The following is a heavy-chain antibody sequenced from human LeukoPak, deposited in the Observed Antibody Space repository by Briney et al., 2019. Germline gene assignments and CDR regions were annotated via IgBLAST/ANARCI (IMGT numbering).Heavy chain of an antibody. Sequence: PSETLSLTCTVSGGSISSYYWSWIRQPPGKGLEWIGYIYYSGSTNYNPSLKSRVTISVDTSKNQFSLKLGSVTAADTAVYYCARDNYDILTGSASYYMDVWGKGTTVTVSS. CDR3: ARDNYDILTGSASYYMDV. V-gene: IGHV4-59*01. D-gene: IGHD3-9*01. CDR2: IYYSGST. J-gene: IGHJ6*03. CDR1: GGSISSYY.